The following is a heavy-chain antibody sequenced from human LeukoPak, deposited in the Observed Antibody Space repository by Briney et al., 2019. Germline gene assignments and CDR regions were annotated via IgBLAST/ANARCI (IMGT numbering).Heavy chain of an antibody. V-gene: IGHV3-23*01. CDR1: GFTFSSYA. D-gene: IGHD1-26*01. J-gene: IGHJ4*02. Sequence: GGSLRLSCAASGFTFSSYAMSWVRQAPGKGLEWVSAISGSGGSTYYADSVNGRFTISRDNSKNTLYLQMNSLRAEDTAVYYCAKLGGATPYFDYWGQGTLVTVSS. CDR3: AKLGGATPYFDY. CDR2: ISGSGGST.